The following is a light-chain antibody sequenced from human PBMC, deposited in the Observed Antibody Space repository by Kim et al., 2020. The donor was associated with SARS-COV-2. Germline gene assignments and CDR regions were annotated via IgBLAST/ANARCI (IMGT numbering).Light chain of an antibody. CDR1: SSNIGAGYD. CDR2: DNS. CDR3: QSYDSSLSTLV. Sequence: RVTVSCAGSSSNIGAGYDVHWYQQLPGTAHKLLIYDNSNRPSGVPDRFSGSKSGTSASLAITGLQAEDEADYYCQSYDSSLSTLVFGGGTQLTVL. V-gene: IGLV1-40*01. J-gene: IGLJ2*01.